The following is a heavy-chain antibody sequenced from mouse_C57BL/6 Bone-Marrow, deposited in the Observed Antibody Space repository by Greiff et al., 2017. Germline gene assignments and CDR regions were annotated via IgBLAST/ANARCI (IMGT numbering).Heavy chain of an antibody. Sequence: EVNVVDSGGDLVKPGGSLKLSCAASGFTFSSYGMSWVRQTPDKRLEWVATISSGGSYTYYPDSVKGRFTISRDNAKNTLYLQMSSLKSEDTAMYYCARPVITTVVARGFAYWGQGTLVTVSA. CDR3: ARPVITTVVARGFAY. D-gene: IGHD1-1*01. CDR1: GFTFSSYG. J-gene: IGHJ3*01. V-gene: IGHV5-6*01. CDR2: ISSGGSYT.